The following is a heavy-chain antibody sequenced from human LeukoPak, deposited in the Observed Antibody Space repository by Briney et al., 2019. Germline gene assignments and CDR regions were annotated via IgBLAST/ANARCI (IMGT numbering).Heavy chain of an antibody. J-gene: IGHJ4*02. D-gene: IGHD4-17*01. CDR2: VNHSGST. CDR3: ARVDDYGDYPHDY. CDR1: GGSFSGYY. V-gene: IGHV4-34*01. Sequence: PSETLSLTCAVYGGSFSGYYWSWIRQPPGKGLEWIGEVNHSGSTNYSPSLKSRVTISVDTSKNQFSLKLSSVTAADTAVYYSARVDDYGDYPHDYWGQGTLVTVSS.